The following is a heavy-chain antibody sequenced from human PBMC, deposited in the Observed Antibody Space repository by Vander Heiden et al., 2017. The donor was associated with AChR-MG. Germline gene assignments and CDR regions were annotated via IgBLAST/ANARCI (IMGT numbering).Heavy chain of an antibody. CDR3: VYAGY. CDR2: IQSGGDM. Sequence: EVHLVESGGGLVQPGGSLRLSCAASGFTVSNNYMTWVRQAPGEGLEWVSAIQSGGDMYYLDSVKGRFTMSRDNSKNTVDLQMNSLRVEDTAVYYCVYAGYWGQGTLVTVSS. CDR1: GFTVSNNY. D-gene: IGHD2-8*01. V-gene: IGHV3-66*01. J-gene: IGHJ4*02.